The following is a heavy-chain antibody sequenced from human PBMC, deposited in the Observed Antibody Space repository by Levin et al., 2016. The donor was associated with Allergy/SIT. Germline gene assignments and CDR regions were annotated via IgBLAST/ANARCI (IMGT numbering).Heavy chain of an antibody. CDR2: ISRSGGSTI. V-gene: IGHV3-11*01. Sequence: GESLKISCGASGFTFSDYYMSWIRQAPGKGLEWVSYISRSGGSTIYYADSVKGRFTISRDNAKNSLYLQMNSLRAEDTAVYYCARGVGHGDSYDYWGQGTLVTVSS. CDR1: GFTFSDYY. J-gene: IGHJ4*02. D-gene: IGHD4-17*01. CDR3: ARGVGHGDSYDY.